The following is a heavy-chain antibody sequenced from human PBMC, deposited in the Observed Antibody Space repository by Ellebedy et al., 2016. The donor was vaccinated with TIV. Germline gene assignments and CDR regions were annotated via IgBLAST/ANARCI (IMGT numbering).Heavy chain of an antibody. V-gene: IGHV3-72*01. CDR2: ITNTRCIYAT. CDR1: GLSFGSDW. J-gene: IGHJ4*02. D-gene: IGHD5-18*01. CDR3: ARDSYTSMDL. Sequence: PGGSLRLSCVSSGLSFGSDWMHWVRQAPGKGLEWVGSITNTRCIYATQYAASVKGRFSISRDDSKSSLYLQMNNLKAEDTAVYYCARDSYTSMDLWGQGTLVTVSS.